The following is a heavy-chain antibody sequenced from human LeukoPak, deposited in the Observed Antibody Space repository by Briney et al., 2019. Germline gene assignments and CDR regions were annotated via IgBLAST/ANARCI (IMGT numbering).Heavy chain of an antibody. CDR2: ISYDGSNK. CDR1: GFTFSSYG. J-gene: IGHJ4*02. CDR3: AKGAERGYSYGGDYFDY. D-gene: IGHD5-18*01. Sequence: GRSLRLSCAASGFTFSSYGMHWVRQAPGKGLEWVAVISYDGSNKYYADSVKGRFTIPRDNSKNTLYLQMNSLRAEDTAVYYCAKGAERGYSYGGDYFDYWGQGTLVTVSS. V-gene: IGHV3-30*18.